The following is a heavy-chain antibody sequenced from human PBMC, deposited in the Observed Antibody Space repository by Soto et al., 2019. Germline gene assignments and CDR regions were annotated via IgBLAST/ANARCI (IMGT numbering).Heavy chain of an antibody. J-gene: IGHJ6*02. CDR2: IQSGGPT. D-gene: IGHD3-22*01. CDR3: ARDWYYYDSRGYYDYYYGMDF. Sequence: GGSLILSCAASGFTVSSKYMSWVRQAPGKGLEWVSLIQSGGPTYYADSVKGRFTISRDTSENTLHLQMDSLRAEDTAVYYCARDWYYYDSRGYYDYYYGMDFWGQGTTVTVSS. V-gene: IGHV3-66*01. CDR1: GFTVSSKY.